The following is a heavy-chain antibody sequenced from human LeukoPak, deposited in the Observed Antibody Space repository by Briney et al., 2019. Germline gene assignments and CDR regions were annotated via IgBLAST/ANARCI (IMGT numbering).Heavy chain of an antibody. CDR2: IYYSGST. J-gene: IGHJ4*02. D-gene: IGHD7-27*01. V-gene: IGHV4-59*01. CDR1: GGSISSYY. CDR3: ARWERQLGMGYYFDY. Sequence: KPSETLSLTCTVSGGSISSYYWSWIRQPPGKGLEWIGYIYYSGSTNYNPPLKSRVTISVDTSKNQFSLKLSSVTAADTAVYYCARWERQLGMGYYFDYWGQGTLVTVSS.